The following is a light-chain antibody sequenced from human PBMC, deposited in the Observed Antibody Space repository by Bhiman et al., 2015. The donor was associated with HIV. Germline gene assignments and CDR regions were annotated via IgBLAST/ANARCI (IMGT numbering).Light chain of an antibody. CDR3: TSYTVTASFV. CDR1: RDDIGAYDY. J-gene: IGLJ1*01. V-gene: IGLV2-14*03. Sequence: QSALTQPASVSGSPGQSITISCTGTRDDIGAYDYVSWYKHHPGEAPKLMIFDVTKRPSGVSDRFSGSKSGNAASLTISGLQSEDEADYYCTSYTVTASFVFGGATKVTVL. CDR2: DVT.